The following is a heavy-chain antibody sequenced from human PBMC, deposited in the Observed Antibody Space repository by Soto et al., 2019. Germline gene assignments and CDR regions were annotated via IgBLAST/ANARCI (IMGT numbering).Heavy chain of an antibody. CDR1: GFTFSSYA. CDR3: AIRLGSDYDFWSGPLSDAFDI. Sequence: GGSLRLSCAASGFTFSSYAMSWVRQAPGKGLEWVSAISGSGGSTYYADSVKGRFTISRDNSKNTLYLQMNSLRAEDTAVYYCAIRLGSDYDFWSGPLSDAFDIWGQGTMVTVSS. J-gene: IGHJ3*02. D-gene: IGHD3-3*01. CDR2: ISGSGGST. V-gene: IGHV3-23*01.